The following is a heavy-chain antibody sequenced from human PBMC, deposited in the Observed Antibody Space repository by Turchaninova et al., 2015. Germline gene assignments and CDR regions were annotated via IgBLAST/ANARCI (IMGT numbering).Heavy chain of an antibody. CDR3: SKGGPSVAVSGSAPFDY. J-gene: IGHJ4*02. Sequence: LVESGGGVVQPGGSLRLSCAASGFTFSTYGMHWVRQAPGKGLEWVAVIPYVRSNQYYADSVKGRFTVSRDNSKKTLYLQVNSLRTEDTAVYYCSKGGPSVAVSGSAPFDYWGQGTLVTVSS. V-gene: IGHV3-30*02. CDR2: IPYVRSNQ. CDR1: GFTFSTYG. D-gene: IGHD6-19*01.